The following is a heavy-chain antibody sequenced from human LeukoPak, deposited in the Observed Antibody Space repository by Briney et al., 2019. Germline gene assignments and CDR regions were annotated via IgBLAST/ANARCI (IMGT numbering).Heavy chain of an antibody. J-gene: IGHJ4*02. V-gene: IGHV3-74*01. Sequence: PGGSLRLSCAASGFTFSSYWMHWVRQAPGKGLVWVSRIKTDGSSTSYADSVKGRFTISRDNAKNSLYLQMNNLRAEDTGVYFCARDPTYYLRYGHFESWGQGILVTVSS. CDR2: IKTDGSST. CDR3: ARDPTYYLRYGHFES. CDR1: GFTFSSYW. D-gene: IGHD4-17*01.